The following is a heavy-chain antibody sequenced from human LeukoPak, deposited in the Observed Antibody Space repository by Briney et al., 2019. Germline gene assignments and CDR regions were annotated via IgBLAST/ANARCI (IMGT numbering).Heavy chain of an antibody. CDR3: ARRRPFSGGYPDY. CDR2: ISPYNTNT. Sequence: ASVKVSCKASGYTFTSYGISWVRQAPGQGLEWMGWISPYNTNTNYAQKFQGRVTMTTHASSSTAYMELRSLRSDGTAVYYCARRRPFSGGYPDYWGQGTLVTVSS. J-gene: IGHJ4*02. D-gene: IGHD1-26*01. V-gene: IGHV1-18*01. CDR1: GYTFTSYG.